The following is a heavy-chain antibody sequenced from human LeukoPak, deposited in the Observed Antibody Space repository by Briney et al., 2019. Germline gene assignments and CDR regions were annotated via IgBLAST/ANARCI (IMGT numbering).Heavy chain of an antibody. V-gene: IGHV4-34*01. CDR1: GGSFSGYY. CDR2: INHFGST. Sequence: SETLSLTCAVYGGSFSGYYWSWIRQPPGKGLEWIGEINHFGSTNYNPSLKSRVAISGDTSKNQFSLKVNSVTAADTAVYYCARGYRAPQTFYSYHYFDSWAQGILVTVSS. D-gene: IGHD5-18*01. J-gene: IGHJ4*02. CDR3: ARGYRAPQTFYSYHYFDS.